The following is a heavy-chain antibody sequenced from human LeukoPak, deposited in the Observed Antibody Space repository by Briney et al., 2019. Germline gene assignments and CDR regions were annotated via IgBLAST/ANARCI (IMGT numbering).Heavy chain of an antibody. Sequence: SVRVSCTASGGTFSSYAISWVRQAPGQGLEWMGGIIAIFGTANYAEKFQGRVTITADESTSTAYMQLSSLRSADTAVYSWAKYYYGSGSYDGYTYMDVWGKGTTVTIS. V-gene: IGHV1-69*13. D-gene: IGHD3-10*01. CDR2: IIAIFGTA. J-gene: IGHJ6*03. CDR1: GGTFSSYA. CDR3: AKYYYGSGSYDGYTYMDV.